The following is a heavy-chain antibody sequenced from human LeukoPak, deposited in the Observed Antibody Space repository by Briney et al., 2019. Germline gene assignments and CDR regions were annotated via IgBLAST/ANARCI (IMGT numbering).Heavy chain of an antibody. CDR3: ARALGYDPPAY. Sequence: SVKVSCKASGGTFSSYTISWVRQAPGQGLEWMGRIIPILGIANYAQKFQGRVTITGDKSTSTAYMELSSLRSEDTAVYYCARALGYDPPAYWGQGTLVTVSS. J-gene: IGHJ4*02. V-gene: IGHV1-69*02. CDR2: IIPILGIA. D-gene: IGHD5-12*01. CDR1: GGTFSSYT.